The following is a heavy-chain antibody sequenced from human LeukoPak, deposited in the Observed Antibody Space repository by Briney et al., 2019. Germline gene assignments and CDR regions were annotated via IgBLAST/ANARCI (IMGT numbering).Heavy chain of an antibody. V-gene: IGHV3-49*03. CDR1: GFTFGDYA. CDR2: IRSITYGGTT. J-gene: IGHJ4*02. CDR3: AGESHATFPYYFDY. Sequence: GGSLRLSCAASGFTFGDYAMSWFRQAPGKGLECVGFIRSITYGGTTEHAASVKGRFTISRDDSKSIAYLQMNSLKSEDTALYYCAGESHATFPYYFDYWGQGTLVTVSS.